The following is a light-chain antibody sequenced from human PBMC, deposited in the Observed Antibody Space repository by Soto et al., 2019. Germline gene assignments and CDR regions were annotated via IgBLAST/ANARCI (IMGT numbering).Light chain of an antibody. CDR2: AAA. CDR1: QNIYTY. V-gene: IGKV1-39*01. CDR3: QQTYLTPRT. Sequence: DIQMTQSLSSLSASVGDRVTITCRASQNIYTYLNWYQQRPGKAPNVLIYAAARLQSGVPSRFRGSGSGTDFTLTISSLQPEDFATYYCQQTYLTPRTFGQGTKVEIK. J-gene: IGKJ1*01.